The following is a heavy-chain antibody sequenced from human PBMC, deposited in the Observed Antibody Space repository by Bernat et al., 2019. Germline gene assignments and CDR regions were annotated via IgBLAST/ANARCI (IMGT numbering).Heavy chain of an antibody. J-gene: IGHJ5*02. CDR2: IWYDGSNK. V-gene: IGHV3-33*01. D-gene: IGHD5-18*01. Sequence: QVQLVESGGGVVQPGRSLRLSCAASGFTFSSYGMHSVRQAPGKGLEWVAVIWYDGSNKDYADSVKGRFTISRDNSKNTLYLQMNSLRAEDTAVYYCARESSDVDTAMAPLLDSMGFDPWGQGTLVTVSS. CDR3: ARESSDVDTAMAPLLDSMGFDP. CDR1: GFTFSSYG.